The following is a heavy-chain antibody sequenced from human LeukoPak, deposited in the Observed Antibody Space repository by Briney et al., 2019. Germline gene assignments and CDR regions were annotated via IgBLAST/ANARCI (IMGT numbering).Heavy chain of an antibody. J-gene: IGHJ4*02. CDR1: GLTFDEYA. V-gene: IGHV3-9*01. D-gene: IGHD3/OR15-3a*01. Sequence: GGSLRLSCAASGLTFDEYAMHWVRQAPGKGLEWVSGICWNSGLIDYADSVKGRFTISRDNAKNSLYLQMNSLKAEDTAFYYCAKVGIFGLVTYYFDYWGQGTLVTVSS. CDR3: AKVGIFGLVTYYFDY. CDR2: ICWNSGLI.